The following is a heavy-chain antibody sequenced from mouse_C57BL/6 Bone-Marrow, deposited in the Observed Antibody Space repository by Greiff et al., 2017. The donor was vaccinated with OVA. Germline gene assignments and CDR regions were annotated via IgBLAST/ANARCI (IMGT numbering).Heavy chain of an antibody. CDR1: GFSLTSYG. J-gene: IGHJ3*01. V-gene: IGHV2-3*01. Sequence: QVQLKQSGPGLVAPSQSLSITCTVSGFSLTSYGVSWVRQPPGKGLEWLGVIWGDGSTNYHSAFISRQSISKDNSKSQVFLKLNSLQTDDTATYYCAKTLIYYYGPWFAYWGQGTLVTVSA. D-gene: IGHD1-1*01. CDR2: IWGDGST. CDR3: AKTLIYYYGPWFAY.